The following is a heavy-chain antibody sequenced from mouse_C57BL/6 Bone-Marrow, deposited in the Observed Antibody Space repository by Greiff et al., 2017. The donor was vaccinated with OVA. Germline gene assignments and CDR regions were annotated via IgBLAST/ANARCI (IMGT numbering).Heavy chain of an antibody. D-gene: IGHD2-12*01. J-gene: IGHJ4*01. Sequence: QVQLQQPGAELVKPGASVKMSCKASGYTFTSYWITWVKQRPGQGLEWIGDIYPGSGSTNYNEKFKSKATLTVDTSSSTAYMQLSSRTSEDSAVYYCARIRRRAWYAMDYWGQGTSVTVSS. V-gene: IGHV1-55*01. CDR1: GYTFTSYW. CDR3: ARIRRRAWYAMDY. CDR2: IYPGSGST.